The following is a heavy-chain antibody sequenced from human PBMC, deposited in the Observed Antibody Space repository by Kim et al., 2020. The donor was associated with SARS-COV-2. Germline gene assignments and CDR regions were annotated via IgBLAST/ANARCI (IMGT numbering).Heavy chain of an antibody. CDR2: IDPSDSYT. D-gene: IGHD3-3*01. Sequence: GESLKISCKGSGYSFTSYWIRWVRQMPGKGLEWMGRIDPSDSYTNYSPSFQGHVTISADKSISTAYLQWSSLKASDTAMYYCARSYEGANWFDPWGQGTLVTVSS. J-gene: IGHJ5*02. V-gene: IGHV5-10-1*01. CDR3: ARSYEGANWFDP. CDR1: GYSFTSYW.